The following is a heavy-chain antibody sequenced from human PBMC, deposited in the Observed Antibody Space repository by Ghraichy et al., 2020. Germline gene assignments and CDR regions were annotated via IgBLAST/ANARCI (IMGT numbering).Heavy chain of an antibody. CDR1: GGTFSSYA. J-gene: IGHJ4*02. CDR2: IIPIFGTA. V-gene: IGHV1-69*13. Sequence: SVKVSCKASGGTFSSYAISWVRQAPGQGLEWMGGIIPIFGTANYAQKFQGRVTITADESTSTAYMELSSLRSEDTAVYYCARGFHGVEWLGDYYFDYWGQGTLVTVSS. CDR3: ARGFHGVEWLGDYYFDY. D-gene: IGHD3-3*01.